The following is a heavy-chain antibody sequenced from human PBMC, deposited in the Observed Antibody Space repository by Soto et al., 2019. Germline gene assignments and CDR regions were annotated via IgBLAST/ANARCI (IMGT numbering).Heavy chain of an antibody. CDR2: IYHSGST. CDR3: ARGSSGVVVPAATDY. V-gene: IGHV4-4*01. J-gene: IGHJ4*02. CDR1: GGSISSSNW. D-gene: IGHD2-2*01. Sequence: PSETLSLTCAVSGGSISSSNWWSWVRQPRGKGLEWIGEIYHSGSTNYNPSLKSRVTISVDKSKNQFSLKLSSVTAADTAVYCCARGSSGVVVPAATDYWGQGTLVTVSS.